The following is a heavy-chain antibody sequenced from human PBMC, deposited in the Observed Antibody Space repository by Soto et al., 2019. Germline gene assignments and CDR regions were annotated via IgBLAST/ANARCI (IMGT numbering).Heavy chain of an antibody. J-gene: IGHJ4*02. Sequence: PGGSLRLSCAASGFSFSKYAMHWVRQAPGKGLEWVAVITYDATNEYYADSVKGRFTISRDNSNNTLSLHMSSLRLADTAVYYCARKEVPDFWGQGTLVTVSS. D-gene: IGHD2-2*01. CDR3: ARKEVPDF. CDR1: GFSFSKYA. V-gene: IGHV3-30-3*01. CDR2: ITYDATNE.